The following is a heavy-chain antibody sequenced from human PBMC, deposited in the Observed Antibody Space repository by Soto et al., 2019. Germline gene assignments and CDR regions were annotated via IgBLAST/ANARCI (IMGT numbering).Heavy chain of an antibody. J-gene: IGHJ4*02. CDR3: ARGGTPPYCGGDCYPRFVY. V-gene: IGHV1-3*01. D-gene: IGHD2-21*01. CDR2: INAGNGNT. CDR1: GDAFASCA. Sequence: GASVKVSCKASGDAFASCARHWVRQAPGQRLEWMGWINAGNGNTKYSQTFQGRVTITRDTSASTVYMELSSLRSEDTAVYYCARGGTPPYCGGDCYPRFVYWGQGTLVTVSS.